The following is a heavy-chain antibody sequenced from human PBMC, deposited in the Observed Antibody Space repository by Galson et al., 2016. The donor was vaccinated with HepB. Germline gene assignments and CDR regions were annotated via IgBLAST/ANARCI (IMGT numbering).Heavy chain of an antibody. CDR3: VSRGAQWLVTADS. D-gene: IGHD5-12*01. J-gene: IGHJ4*02. V-gene: IGHV3-64D*06. CDR2: ISSDGGST. Sequence: SLRLSCAASTFMFSSYTMHWVRQAPGKGLEYVSAISSDGGSTYYIDSVKGRFTISRDNSKNSLYLQMTSLRTEDTAVYYCVSRGAQWLVTADSWGQGTLVVVSP. CDR1: TFMFSSYT.